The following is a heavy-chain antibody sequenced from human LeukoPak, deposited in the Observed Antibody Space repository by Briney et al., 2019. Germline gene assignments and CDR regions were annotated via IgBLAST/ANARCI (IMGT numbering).Heavy chain of an antibody. J-gene: IGHJ4*02. Sequence: ASVKVSCKASGGTFSSYAISWVRQAPGQGLEWMGGIIPIFGTANYAQKFQGRVTITADESTSTAYMGLSSLRSEDTAVYYCASALFYYYDSSGWDYWGQGTLVTVSS. CDR2: IIPIFGTA. D-gene: IGHD3-22*01. CDR1: GGTFSSYA. CDR3: ASALFYYYDSSGWDY. V-gene: IGHV1-69*13.